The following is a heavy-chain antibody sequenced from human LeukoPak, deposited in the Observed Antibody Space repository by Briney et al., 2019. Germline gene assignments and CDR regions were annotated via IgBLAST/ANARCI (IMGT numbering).Heavy chain of an antibody. CDR1: GFTFSDYY. J-gene: IGHJ4*02. CDR2: ISSSGSTI. D-gene: IGHD3-22*01. V-gene: IGHV3-11*04. Sequence: GGSLRLSCAASGFTFSDYYMSWIRQAPGRGLEWLSYISSSGSTIYYADSVKGRFTISRDNAKNSLYLQMNSLRAEDTAVYYCARDSGGYYYDSSGLGYWGQGTLVTVSS. CDR3: ARDSGGYYYDSSGLGY.